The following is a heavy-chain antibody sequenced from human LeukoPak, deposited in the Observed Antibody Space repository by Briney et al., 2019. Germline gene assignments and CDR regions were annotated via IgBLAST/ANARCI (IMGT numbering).Heavy chain of an antibody. CDR2: ISAYNGNT. CDR1: GYTFTSYG. CDR3: AREYYYDSSGYNPGWFDP. V-gene: IGHV1-18*01. Sequence: ASVKVSCKASGYTFTSYGISWVRQAPGQGLEWMGWISAYNGNTNYAQKLQGRVTMTTDTSTSTAYMELRSLRSEDTAVYYCAREYYYDSSGYNPGWFDPWGQGTLATVSS. J-gene: IGHJ5*02. D-gene: IGHD3-22*01.